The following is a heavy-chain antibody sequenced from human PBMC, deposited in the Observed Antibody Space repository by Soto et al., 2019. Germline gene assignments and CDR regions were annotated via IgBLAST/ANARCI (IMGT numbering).Heavy chain of an antibody. D-gene: IGHD6-13*01. CDR3: ARVIFAYTAAGVGWFYT. CDR1: GGSVSSGSYY. V-gene: IGHV4-61*01. J-gene: IGHJ5*02. Sequence: PSETLSLTCTVSGGSVSSGSYYWSWIRQPPGKGLEWIGYIYYSGSTNYNPSLKSRVTISVDTSKNQFSLKLSSVTAADTAVYYCARVIFAYTAAGVGWFYTWGQRTLVPVSA. CDR2: IYYSGST.